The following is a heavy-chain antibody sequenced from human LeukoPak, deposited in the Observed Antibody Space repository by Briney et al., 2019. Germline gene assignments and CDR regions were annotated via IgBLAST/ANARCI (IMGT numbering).Heavy chain of an antibody. Sequence: SETLSLTCTVSGGSISSYYWSWIRQPPGKGLEWIGYIYYSGSTNYNPSLKSRVTISVDTSKNQFSLKLSSVTAADTAVYYCASSRHYDSSGYWMYYFDFWGQGTLVTVSS. CDR3: ASSRHYDSSGYWMYYFDF. J-gene: IGHJ4*02. D-gene: IGHD3-22*01. CDR2: IYYSGST. V-gene: IGHV4-59*01. CDR1: GGSISSYY.